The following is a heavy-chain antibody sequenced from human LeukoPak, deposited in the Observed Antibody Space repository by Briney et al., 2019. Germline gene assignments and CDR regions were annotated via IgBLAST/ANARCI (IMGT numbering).Heavy chain of an antibody. CDR3: ASYPRSIPTPPFDY. D-gene: IGHD2-21*01. V-gene: IGHV1-2*02. CDR1: GYTFTAQY. J-gene: IGHJ4*02. CDR2: INPNNGDT. Sequence: ASVKVSCKASGYTFTAQYMHWVRQAPGQGLECMGWINPNNGDTRYAQSFLGRVTMTRDTSTTTAYMELSSLRSDDTAVYFCASYPRSIPTPPFDYWGQGTLVTVSS.